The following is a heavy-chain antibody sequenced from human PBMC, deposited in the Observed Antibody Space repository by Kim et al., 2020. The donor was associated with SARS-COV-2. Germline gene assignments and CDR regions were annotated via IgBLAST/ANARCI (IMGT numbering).Heavy chain of an antibody. V-gene: IGHV4-34*01. J-gene: IGHJ1*01. CDR2: HSGRT. CDR3: AAGAPGH. Sequence: HSGRTHYNPSLKSRVSMSVDTSKNQFSLKLSSVTAADTAVYYCAAGAPGHWGQGTLVTVSS.